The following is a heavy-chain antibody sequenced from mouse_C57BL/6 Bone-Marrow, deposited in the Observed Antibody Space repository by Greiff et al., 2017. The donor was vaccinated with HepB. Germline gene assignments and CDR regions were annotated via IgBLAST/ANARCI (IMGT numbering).Heavy chain of an antibody. V-gene: IGHV1-50*01. CDR1: GYTFTSYW. CDR3: ARFYDGYYHFAY. Sequence: QVQLQQPGAELVKPGASVKLSCKASGYTFTSYWMQWVKQRPGQGLEWIGEIDPSDSYTNYNQKFKGKATLTVDTSSSTAYMQLSSLTSEDSAVYYCARFYDGYYHFAYWGQGTLVTVSA. D-gene: IGHD2-3*01. J-gene: IGHJ3*01. CDR2: IDPSDSYT.